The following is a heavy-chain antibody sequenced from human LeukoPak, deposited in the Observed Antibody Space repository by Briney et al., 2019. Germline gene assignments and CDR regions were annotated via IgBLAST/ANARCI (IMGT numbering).Heavy chain of an antibody. D-gene: IGHD4-17*01. Sequence: GGSLRLSCAASGFTFSTYGTHWVRQAPGKGLEWVAVIAYDGETTYYADSVKGRFTISRDNSKNTLYLQMNSLRAEDTAVYYCAKDFDDGDYPNWFDPWGQGTLVTVSS. J-gene: IGHJ5*02. V-gene: IGHV3-30*18. CDR2: IAYDGETT. CDR3: AKDFDDGDYPNWFDP. CDR1: GFTFSTYG.